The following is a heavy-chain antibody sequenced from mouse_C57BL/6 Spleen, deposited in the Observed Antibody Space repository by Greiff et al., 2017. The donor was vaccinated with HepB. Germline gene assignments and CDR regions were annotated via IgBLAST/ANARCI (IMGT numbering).Heavy chain of an antibody. CDR3: TRGYYGSSYGYFDV. J-gene: IGHJ1*03. V-gene: IGHV5-9-1*02. CDR2: ISSGGDYI. CDR1: GFTFSSYA. Sequence: EVKVEESGEGLVKPGGSLKLSCAASGFTFSSYAMSWVRQTPEKRLEWVAYISSGGDYIYYADTVKGRFTISRDNARNTLYLQMSSLKSEDTAMYYCTRGYYGSSYGYFDVWGTGTTVTVSS. D-gene: IGHD1-1*01.